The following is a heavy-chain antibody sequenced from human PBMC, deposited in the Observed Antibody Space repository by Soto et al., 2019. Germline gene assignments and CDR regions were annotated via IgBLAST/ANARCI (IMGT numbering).Heavy chain of an antibody. CDR2: IKSKYDGGTT. CDR1: GFTFTNAW. J-gene: IGHJ4*02. Sequence: PGGSLRLSCEGSGFTFTNAWMNWVRQAPGRGLEWVGRIKSKYDGGTTDYAAAVKDRFTISRDDSKNMAYLKMTSLKSEDTALYYCNTGGYYFDYWGQGTQVTVSS. V-gene: IGHV3-15*01. CDR3: NTGGYYFDY.